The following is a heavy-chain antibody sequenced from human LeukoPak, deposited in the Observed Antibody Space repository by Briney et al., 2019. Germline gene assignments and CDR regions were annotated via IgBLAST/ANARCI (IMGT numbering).Heavy chain of an antibody. J-gene: IGHJ4*02. D-gene: IGHD5-12*01. CDR2: LSSGSSYT. CDR1: GFTFSDYY. Sequence: TGGSLRLSCAASGFTFSDYYMSWIRQAPGKGLEWVSYLSSGSSYTNYADSVKGRFTISRDNAENALYLQMNSLRAEDTAVYYYARSVIPNSGYEAYFDYWGQGTLVTVSS. CDR3: ARSVIPNSGYEAYFDY. V-gene: IGHV3-11*03.